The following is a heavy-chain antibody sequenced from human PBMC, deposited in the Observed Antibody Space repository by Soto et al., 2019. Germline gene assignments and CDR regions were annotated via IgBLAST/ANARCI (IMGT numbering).Heavy chain of an antibody. CDR1: GFTFSNAW. CDR2: IKSKTDGGTT. Sequence: GGSLRLSCAASGFTFSNAWMSWVRQAPGKGLEWVGRIKSKTDGGTTDYAAPVKGRFTISRDDSKNTLYLQMNSLKTEDTAVYYCTTGYSGYDPLSDAFDIWGQGTMVTVSS. V-gene: IGHV3-15*01. D-gene: IGHD5-12*01. CDR3: TTGYSGYDPLSDAFDI. J-gene: IGHJ3*02.